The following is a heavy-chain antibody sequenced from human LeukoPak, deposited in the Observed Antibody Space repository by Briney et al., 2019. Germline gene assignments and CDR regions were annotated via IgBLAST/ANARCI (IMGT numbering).Heavy chain of an antibody. CDR3: ARGGLRFLEWLLFGSSRAFDI. CDR1: GGSISSGYY. V-gene: IGHV4-38-2*02. CDR2: IYHSGRT. D-gene: IGHD3-3*01. Sequence: SETLSLTCTVSGGSISSGYYWGWIRQPPGKGLEWIGSIYHSGRTFYNPSLKSRVTISVDTSKNQFSLKLSSVTAADTAVYYCARGGLRFLEWLLFGSSRAFDIWGQGTMVTVSS. J-gene: IGHJ3*02.